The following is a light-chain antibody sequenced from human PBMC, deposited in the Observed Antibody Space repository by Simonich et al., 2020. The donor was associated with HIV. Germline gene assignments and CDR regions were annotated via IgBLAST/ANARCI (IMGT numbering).Light chain of an antibody. J-gene: IGKJ4*01. V-gene: IGKV3-11*01. CDR1: QSVNSY. Sequence: EIVLTQSPATLSLSPGERPSLSCRASQSVNSYLAWYQQKPGQAPRLLIYDASKRATGTPASFSGSGSGTDFTLTISSLEPEDFAVYYCQQRSNWPLTFGGGTKVEIK. CDR2: DAS. CDR3: QQRSNWPLT.